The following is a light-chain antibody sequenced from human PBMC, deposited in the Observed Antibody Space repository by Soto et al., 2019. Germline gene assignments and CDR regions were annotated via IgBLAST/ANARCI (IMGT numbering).Light chain of an antibody. CDR3: ASWDDSLNGRL. J-gene: IGLJ3*02. CDR2: NNS. CDR1: SSDVGGYNY. V-gene: IGLV2-8*01. Sequence: QSVLTQPPSASGSPGQSVTISCTGTSSDVGGYNYVSWYQQHPGKAPKLLIYNNSQRPSGVPDRLTGSKSGTSASLAISGLQSDDEADYFCASWDDSLNGRLFGGGTQLTVL.